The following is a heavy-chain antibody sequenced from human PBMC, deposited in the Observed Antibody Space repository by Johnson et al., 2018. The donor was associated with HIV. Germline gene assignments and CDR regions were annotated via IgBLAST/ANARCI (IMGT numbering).Heavy chain of an antibody. Sequence: VQLVESGGGVVQPGTSLRLACAASGFTFSSFAMHWVRQAPGKGLEWVAFISYDGTNKYFTDSVRGRFTISRDNSRNTLFLQMNSLSAEDTARYFCVRRFYDSSAFDVWGQGTLVTVSS. D-gene: IGHD3-22*01. CDR3: VRRFYDSSAFDV. CDR2: ISYDGTNK. V-gene: IGHV3-30-3*01. J-gene: IGHJ3*01. CDR1: GFTFSSFA.